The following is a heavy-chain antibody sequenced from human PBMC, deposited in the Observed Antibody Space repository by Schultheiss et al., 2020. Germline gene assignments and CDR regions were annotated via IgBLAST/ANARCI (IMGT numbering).Heavy chain of an antibody. J-gene: IGHJ6*02. D-gene: IGHD3-16*01. V-gene: IGHV3-33*08. CDR1: GFMFSSYA. CDR2: IWYDGSNK. Sequence: GGSLRLSCAASGFMFSSYAMNWVRQASGRGLEWVAVIWYDGSNKYYADSVKGRFTISRDNAKNSLYLQMNSLRAEDTALYYCARERSGGLLHYYYYGMDVWGQGTTVTGSS. CDR3: ARERSGGLLHYYYYGMDV.